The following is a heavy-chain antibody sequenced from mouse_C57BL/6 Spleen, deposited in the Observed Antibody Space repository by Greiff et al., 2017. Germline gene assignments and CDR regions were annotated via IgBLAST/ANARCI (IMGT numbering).Heavy chain of an antibody. D-gene: IGHD4-1*01. Sequence: EVKLQQSGPELVKPGASVKISCKASGYTFTDYYMNWVKQSHGKSLEWIGDINPNNGGTSYNQKFKGKATLTVDKSSSTAYMELRSLTSEDSAVYYCARLTGTNYYAMDYWGQGTSVTVSS. CDR2: INPNNGGT. CDR1: GYTFTDYY. V-gene: IGHV1-26*01. CDR3: ARLTGTNYYAMDY. J-gene: IGHJ4*01.